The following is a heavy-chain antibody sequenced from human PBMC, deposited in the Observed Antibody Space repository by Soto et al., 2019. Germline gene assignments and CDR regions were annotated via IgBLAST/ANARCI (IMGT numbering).Heavy chain of an antibody. CDR2: VGRSNSNV. V-gene: IGHV3-11*01. CDR3: ARNYYYMDV. J-gene: IGHJ6*03. Sequence: QVQLVESGGGLVKPGGSLRLSCAASGFPFSDYYMPWIRQAPGKGLEWISYVGRSNSNVYYADSVKGRFTISRDNTDNSLSLLMNNLRAEDTAMYYCARNYYYMDVWGKGTAVTVSS. CDR1: GFPFSDYY.